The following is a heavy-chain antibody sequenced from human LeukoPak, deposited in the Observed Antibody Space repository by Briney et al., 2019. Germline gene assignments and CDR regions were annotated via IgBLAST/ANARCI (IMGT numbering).Heavy chain of an antibody. CDR3: ARDRCGGDCPLDY. V-gene: IGHV4-4*02. D-gene: IGHD2-21*02. Sequence: SDTLSLTCAVSGGSISSSYWWTWVRRPPAKGLEWIGEIYHSGSTNYNPSLKSRVTISVDKSKNHFSLNLSSVTAADTAVYYCARDRCGGDCPLDYWGQGTLVTVSS. CDR1: GGSISSSYW. CDR2: IYHSGST. J-gene: IGHJ4*02.